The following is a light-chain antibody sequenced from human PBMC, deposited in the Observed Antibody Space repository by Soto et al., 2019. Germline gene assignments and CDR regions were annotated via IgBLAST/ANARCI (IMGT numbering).Light chain of an antibody. CDR1: QSVSNNY. Sequence: EIVLTPSPGTLSLSPVERATLSCRASQSVSNNYLAWYQPNPGPAPRLLIYGASNRATGIPDRFSGSGSGTDFTLTISRLEPEDFAVYYCQQYGSSGTFGQGTKVDIK. CDR2: GAS. V-gene: IGKV3-20*01. CDR3: QQYGSSGT. J-gene: IGKJ1*01.